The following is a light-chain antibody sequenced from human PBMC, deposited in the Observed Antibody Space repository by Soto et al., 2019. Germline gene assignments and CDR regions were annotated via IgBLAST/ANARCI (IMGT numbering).Light chain of an antibody. CDR1: QSIGLA. Sequence: EIVLTQSPATLSLSPGERATLSCRASQSIGLAISWYQHKPGQAPRLLIFDASQRATGIPARFRGSGSGTDVTLSLSSLEPEDFAVYYCQQRTDRPPWTFGQGTKVESK. CDR2: DAS. J-gene: IGKJ1*01. V-gene: IGKV3-11*01. CDR3: QQRTDRPPWT.